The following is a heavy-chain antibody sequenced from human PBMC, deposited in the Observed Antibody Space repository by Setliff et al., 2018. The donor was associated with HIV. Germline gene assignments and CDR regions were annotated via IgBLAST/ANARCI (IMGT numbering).Heavy chain of an antibody. V-gene: IGHV4-34*01. Sequence: SETLSLTCAVYGGSYTNYFWSWIRQSPGKGLEWIGEINHSGRTKYNPSLKSRVTMSVDTSKNQFSLKLKSVTAADTAVYYCAREDTTGYYSLSAFDIWGQGTLVTVSS. CDR1: GGSYTNYF. CDR2: INHSGRT. J-gene: IGHJ3*02. D-gene: IGHD3-22*01. CDR3: AREDTTGYYSLSAFDI.